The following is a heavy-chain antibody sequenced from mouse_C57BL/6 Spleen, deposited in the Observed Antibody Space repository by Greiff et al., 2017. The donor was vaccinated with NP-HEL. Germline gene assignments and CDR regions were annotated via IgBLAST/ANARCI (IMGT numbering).Heavy chain of an antibody. J-gene: IGHJ2*01. CDR2: ISSGSSTI. CDR1: GFTFSDYG. CDR3: ARDTIVTGFDY. V-gene: IGHV5-17*01. Sequence: EVQLVESGGGLVKPGGSLKLSCAASGFTFSDYGMHWVRQAPEKGLEWVAYISSGSSTIYYADTVKGRFTISRDNAKNTLFLQMTSLRSEDTAMYYCARDTIVTGFDYWGQGTTLTVSS. D-gene: IGHD2-5*01.